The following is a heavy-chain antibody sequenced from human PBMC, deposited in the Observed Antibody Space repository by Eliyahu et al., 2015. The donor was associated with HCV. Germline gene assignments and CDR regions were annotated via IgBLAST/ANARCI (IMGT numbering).Heavy chain of an antibody. CDR2: ISWDGGST. CDR1: GXTXDDYT. D-gene: IGHD6-6*01. V-gene: IGHV3-43*01. CDR3: AKDFGATPEQLGDY. Sequence: EVQLVESGGVVVQPGXSLXLSCAXXGXTXDDYTMHGVRQAPGKGLEWVSLISWDGGSTYYADSVKGRFTISRDNSKNSLYLQMNSLRTEDTALYYCAKDFGATPEQLGDYWGQGTLVTVSS. J-gene: IGHJ4*02.